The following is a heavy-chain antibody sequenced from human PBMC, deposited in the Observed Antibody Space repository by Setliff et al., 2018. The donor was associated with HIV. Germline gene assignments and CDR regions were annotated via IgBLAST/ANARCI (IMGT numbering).Heavy chain of an antibody. CDR1: GFSFSNYW. Sequence: PGGSLRLSCAASGFSFSNYWMDWVRQVPGKGLEWVATIKKDGSEMYYVESAKGRFTISRDNARTSVYLEMRSLRVEDTAVYLCANLWEMGAWGQGTLVTVSS. V-gene: IGHV3-7*01. D-gene: IGHD1-26*01. CDR2: IKKDGSEM. CDR3: ANLWEMGA. J-gene: IGHJ5*02.